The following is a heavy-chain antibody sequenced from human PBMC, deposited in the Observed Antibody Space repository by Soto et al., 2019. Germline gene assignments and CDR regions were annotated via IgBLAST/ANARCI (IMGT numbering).Heavy chain of an antibody. D-gene: IGHD3-9*01. J-gene: IGHJ4*02. CDR1: GGSISSYY. Sequence: TSETLSLTCTVSGGSISSYYWSWIRQPPGKGLEWIGYIYYSGSTNYNPSLKSRVTISVDTSKNQFSLKLSSVTAADTAVYYCARLSPTHVLRYFDWSNKPYYFDYWGQGTLVTVSS. CDR2: IYYSGST. CDR3: ARLSPTHVLRYFDWSNKPYYFDY. V-gene: IGHV4-59*08.